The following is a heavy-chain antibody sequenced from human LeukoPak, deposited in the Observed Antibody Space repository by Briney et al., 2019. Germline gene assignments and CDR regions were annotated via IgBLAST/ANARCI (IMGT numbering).Heavy chain of an antibody. J-gene: IGHJ4*02. Sequence: GGSLRLSCAASGFTVSSNYMSWVRQAPGKGLEWVSVIYSGGSTYYADSVKGRFTISRDNSKNKLYLQMNSLRAEDTAVYYCARGIAVAGTNYFDYWGQGTLVTVSS. CDR2: IYSGGST. CDR1: GFTVSSNY. D-gene: IGHD6-19*01. V-gene: IGHV3-53*01. CDR3: ARGIAVAGTNYFDY.